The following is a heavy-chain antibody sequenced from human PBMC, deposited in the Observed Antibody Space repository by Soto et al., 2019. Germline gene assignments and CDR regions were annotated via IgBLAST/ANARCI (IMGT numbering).Heavy chain of an antibody. V-gene: IGHV4-4*02. D-gene: IGHD3-10*01. J-gene: IGHJ6*02. Sequence: QVQLQESGPGLVKPSGTLSLTCAVSGGSISSSIWWSWVRQPPGKGLEWIGEIYHSGTTTYNPSLKSPLTISVDKSKNQFSLKLSSVTAADTAVYYCATSRGITMVRGIFHYGMDVWGQGTTVTVSS. CDR1: GGSISSSIW. CDR2: IYHSGTT. CDR3: ATSRGITMVRGIFHYGMDV.